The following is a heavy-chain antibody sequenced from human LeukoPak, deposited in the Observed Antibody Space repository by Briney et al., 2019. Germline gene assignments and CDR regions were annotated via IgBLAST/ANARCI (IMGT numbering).Heavy chain of an antibody. J-gene: IGHJ4*02. V-gene: IGHV3-7*01. CDR2: INQDESKK. CDR3: ARDHAYRADY. Sequence: PGGSQRLSCAASGFKFSDHYIDWVRQAPGKGLEWVANINQDESKKYYVDSVKGRFTISRDNAKNSLYLQMSSLRAEDTAVYYCARDHAYRADYWGQGTLVTVSS. CDR1: GFKFSDHY. D-gene: IGHD2-2*01.